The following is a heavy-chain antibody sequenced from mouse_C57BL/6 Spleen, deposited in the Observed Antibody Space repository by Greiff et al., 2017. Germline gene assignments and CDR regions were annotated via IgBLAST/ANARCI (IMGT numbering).Heavy chain of an antibody. Sequence: VKLMESGPGILQPSQTLSLTCSFSGFSLSTFGMGVGWIRQPSGKGLEWLAHIWWDADKYYNPALKSRLTISKDTSKNQVVLKIANVDTADTATYYCARIGGYGNYPYWYFDVWGTGTTVTVSS. D-gene: IGHD2-10*02. CDR2: IWWDADK. V-gene: IGHV8-8*01. CDR3: ARIGGYGNYPYWYFDV. CDR1: GFSLSTFGMG. J-gene: IGHJ1*03.